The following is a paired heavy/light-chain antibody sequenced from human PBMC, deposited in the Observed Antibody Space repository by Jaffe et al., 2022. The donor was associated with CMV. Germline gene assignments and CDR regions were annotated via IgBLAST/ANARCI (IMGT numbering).Light chain of an antibody. J-gene: IGKJ5*01. CDR2: GVS. Sequence: DVVLAQSPLSLSVTLGQPASISCRSSQSLVYSDGNTYLNWFQQRPGLSPRRLIYGVSNRDSGVPDRFSGSGSGTDFTLRISRVEADDVGVYYCMQGSHWPRAFGQGTRLEIK. V-gene: IGKV2-30*01. CDR3: MQGSHWPRA. CDR1: QSLVYSDGNTY.
Heavy chain of an antibody. CDR1: GFNFFNFA. V-gene: IGHV3-64D*08. J-gene: IGHJ4*02. D-gene: IGHD3-3*01. CDR2: TDSTGKHV. CDR3: VKEEGLFSPHF. Sequence: QLVESGGGLVQPGGSLRLSCSASGFNFFNFAMHWVRQAPGKGLDYISATDSTGKHVYYSDSVKGRFTISRDNSKNVLYLQMNSLSLEDTGIYYCVKEEGLFSPHFWGQGTLVTVSS.